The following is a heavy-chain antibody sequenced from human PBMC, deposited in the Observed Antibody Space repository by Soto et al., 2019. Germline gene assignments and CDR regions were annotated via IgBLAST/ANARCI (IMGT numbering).Heavy chain of an antibody. CDR1: GYTFTSYG. Sequence: GASVKVSCKASGYTFTSYGISWVRQAPGQGLEWKGWISAYNGNTNYAQKLQGRVTMTTDTSSSTAYMELRSLRSDDTAVYYCASRGSRRGYSGYDVTYYYYMDVWGKGTTVTVSS. D-gene: IGHD5-12*01. V-gene: IGHV1-18*01. CDR3: ASRGSRRGYSGYDVTYYYYMDV. CDR2: ISAYNGNT. J-gene: IGHJ6*03.